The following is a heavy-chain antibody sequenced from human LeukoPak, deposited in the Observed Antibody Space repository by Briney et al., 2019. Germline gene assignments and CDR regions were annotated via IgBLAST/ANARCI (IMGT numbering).Heavy chain of an antibody. Sequence: GGSLRLSCAPSGFTFSRHGMHWVRQAPGKGLEWVAIISNDGSRKYYAHSVEGRFTISRDNSKNTLYLQMDSPRAEDTAVYYCARDRAWNYFDYWGQGTLVTVSS. V-gene: IGHV3-30*03. CDR2: ISNDGSRK. CDR1: GFTFSRHG. CDR3: ARDRAWNYFDY. D-gene: IGHD3-3*01. J-gene: IGHJ4*02.